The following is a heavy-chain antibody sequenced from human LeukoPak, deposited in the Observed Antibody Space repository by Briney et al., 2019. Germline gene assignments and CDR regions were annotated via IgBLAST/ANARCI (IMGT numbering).Heavy chain of an antibody. CDR1: GSTFSSYS. CDR2: ISSSSSTI. Sequence: GGSLRLSCAASGSTFSSYSMNWVRQAPGKGLEWVSYISSSSSTIYYADSVKGRFTISRDNAKNSLYLQMNSLRAEDTAVYYCARDSPQYSSSWYNDYWGQGTLVTVSS. D-gene: IGHD6-13*01. CDR3: ARDSPQYSSSWYNDY. V-gene: IGHV3-48*04. J-gene: IGHJ4*02.